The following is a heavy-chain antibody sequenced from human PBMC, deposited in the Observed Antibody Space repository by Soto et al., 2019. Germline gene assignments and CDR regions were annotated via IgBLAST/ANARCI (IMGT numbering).Heavy chain of an antibody. CDR3: AKDPTSGYSSSWYYFDY. Sequence: ESGGGLVQPGRSLRLSCAASGFTFDDYAMHWVRQAPGKGLEWVSGISWNSGSIGYADSVKGRFTISRDNAKNSLYLQMNSLRAEDTALYYCAKDPTSGYSSSWYYFDYWGQGTLVTVSS. D-gene: IGHD6-13*01. J-gene: IGHJ4*02. V-gene: IGHV3-9*01. CDR2: ISWNSGSI. CDR1: GFTFDDYA.